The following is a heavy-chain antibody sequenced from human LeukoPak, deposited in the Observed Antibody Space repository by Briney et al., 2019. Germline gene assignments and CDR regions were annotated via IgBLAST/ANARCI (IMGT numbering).Heavy chain of an antibody. V-gene: IGHV4-39*07. D-gene: IGHD3-9*01. CDR3: ARVNYFSSVGRRPSFDY. Sequence: SETLSLTCTVSGGSISSSYYYWGWIRQPPGKGLEWIGSIYYSGSAYYKPSLRSRVTISIDTSRNQFSLKLRSVTAADTAVYFCARVNYFSSVGRRPSFDYWGQGTLVTVSS. J-gene: IGHJ4*02. CDR1: GGSISSSYYY. CDR2: IYYSGSA.